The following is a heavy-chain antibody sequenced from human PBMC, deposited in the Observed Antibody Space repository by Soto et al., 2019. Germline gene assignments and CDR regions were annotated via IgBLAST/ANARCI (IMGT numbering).Heavy chain of an antibody. CDR3: ASPREYSGYESAFDY. D-gene: IGHD5-12*01. CDR1: CGSSSSSSYY. J-gene: IGHJ4*02. V-gene: IGHV4-39*01. CDR2: IYYSGST. Sequence: SETLSLTCTVACGSSSSSSYYWGWIRQPPGKGLEWVGSIYYSGSTYYNPSLKSRVTISVDTSKNQFSLKLSSVTAADTAVYYCASPREYSGYESAFDYWGQGTLVTVSS.